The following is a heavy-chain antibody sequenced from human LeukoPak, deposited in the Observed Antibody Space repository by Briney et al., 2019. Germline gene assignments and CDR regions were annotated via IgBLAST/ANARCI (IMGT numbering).Heavy chain of an antibody. D-gene: IGHD3-22*01. Sequence: SETLSLTCTVSGGSISSSSYYWGWIRQPPGKGLEWIGSIYYSGSTYYNPSLKSRVTISVDTSKNQFSLKLSSVTAADTAVYYCARLYYDSSSFDYWGQGTLVTVSS. CDR3: ARLYYDSSSFDY. V-gene: IGHV4-39*01. CDR1: GGSISSSSYY. CDR2: IYYSGST. J-gene: IGHJ4*02.